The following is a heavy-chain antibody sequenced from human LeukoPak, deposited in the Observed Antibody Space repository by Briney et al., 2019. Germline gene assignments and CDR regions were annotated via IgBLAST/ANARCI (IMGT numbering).Heavy chain of an antibody. CDR1: GLAVSSNY. CDR2: IYNGGFT. J-gene: IGHJ3*02. CDR3: ARDPVYSGYDRDDAFDI. Sequence: PGGSLRLSCAASGLAVSSNYMSWVRQAPGKGLEWVSLIYNGGFTYYADSVKGRFTISRDNSKNTLYLQMNSLRAEDTAVFYCARDPVYSGYDRDDAFDIWGQGTMVTVSS. D-gene: IGHD5-12*01. V-gene: IGHV3-66*01.